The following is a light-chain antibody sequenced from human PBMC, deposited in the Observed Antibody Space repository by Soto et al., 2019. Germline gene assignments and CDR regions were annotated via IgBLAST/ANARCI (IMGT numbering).Light chain of an antibody. CDR2: VNNDGGH. J-gene: IGLJ2*01. V-gene: IGLV4-69*01. CDR1: SGHSGYA. CDR3: QTWGAGIVV. Sequence: QSVLTQSPSASASLGASVKLTCTLDSGHSGYAIAWHQQQPQKGPRFLMKVNNDGGHSKGDGIPDRFSGSNSGAERYLTISSLQSEDEADYYCQTWGAGIVVFGGGTKLTVL.